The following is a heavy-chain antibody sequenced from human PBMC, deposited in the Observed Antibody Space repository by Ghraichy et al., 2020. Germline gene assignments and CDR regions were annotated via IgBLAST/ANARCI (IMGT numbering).Heavy chain of an antibody. J-gene: IGHJ5*02. CDR3: ARVPRGVAELGVLPGSWFYP. Sequence: SETLSLTCAVYGVSFSRYFWNWIRQPPGKGLEWIGYINHSGSTNYNPSLKRRVTISVDTSKNQISLKLNSVTAADTAVYYCARVPRGVAELGVLPGSWFYPCGQGTLVTVSS. CDR1: GVSFSRYF. CDR2: INHSGST. D-gene: IGHD3-16*01. V-gene: IGHV4-34*01.